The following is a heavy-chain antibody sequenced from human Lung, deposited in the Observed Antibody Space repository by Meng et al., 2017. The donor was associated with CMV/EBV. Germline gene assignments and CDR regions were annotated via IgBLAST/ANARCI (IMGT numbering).Heavy chain of an antibody. Sequence: SETLSLXXTVSGGSMNRSTYYWGWIRQPPGKGLEWVGNIYYSGDTYSNPSLKSRVTISIDASKNQFSLKLSSVTAADTAVYFCARGRFVYYYGLGSYSDYWGQGTLVXVSS. CDR1: GGSMNRSTYY. CDR2: IYYSGDT. CDR3: ARGRFVYYYGLGSYSDY. D-gene: IGHD3-10*01. V-gene: IGHV4-39*07. J-gene: IGHJ4*02.